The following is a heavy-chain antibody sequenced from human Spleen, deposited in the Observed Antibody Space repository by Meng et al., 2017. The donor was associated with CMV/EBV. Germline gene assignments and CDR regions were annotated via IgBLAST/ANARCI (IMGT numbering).Heavy chain of an antibody. CDR2: IHPHRGDT. V-gene: IGHV1-2*02. Sequence: ASVKVSCKASGGTFTAHYFHWVRQAPGQGLEWMGWIHPHRGDTNYAQQFQGRVTLTRDTSINTGYMELSRLRSDDTAVYYCARGTTVTLGRFDPWGQGTLVTVSS. D-gene: IGHD4-11*01. CDR3: ARGTTVTLGRFDP. CDR1: GGTFTAHY. J-gene: IGHJ5*02.